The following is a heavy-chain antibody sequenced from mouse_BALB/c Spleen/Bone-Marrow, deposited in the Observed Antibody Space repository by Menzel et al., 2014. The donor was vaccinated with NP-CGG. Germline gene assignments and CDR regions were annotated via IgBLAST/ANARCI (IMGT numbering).Heavy chain of an antibody. J-gene: IGHJ1*01. D-gene: IGHD2-2*01. Sequence: LVESGPELVKPGASVKMSCKASGYTFTSYVVHWVKQKPGQGLEWIGNINPYNDDTMYNEKFKGKATLTSDKSSSTAYMELSGLTSEDSAVYYCARSLYGYDWYFDVWGAGTTVTVSS. V-gene: IGHV1-14*01. CDR2: INPYNDDT. CDR1: GYTFTSYV. CDR3: ARSLYGYDWYFDV.